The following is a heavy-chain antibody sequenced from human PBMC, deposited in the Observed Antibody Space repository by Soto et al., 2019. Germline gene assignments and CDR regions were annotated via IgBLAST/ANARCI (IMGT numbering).Heavy chain of an antibody. CDR3: ARDMDTAMADSYYYYYGMDV. D-gene: IGHD5-18*01. V-gene: IGHV6-1*01. J-gene: IGHJ6*02. Sequence: SQTLSLTCAISGDSVSSNSAAWNWIRQSPSRGLEWLGRTYYRSKWYNDYAVSVKSRITINPDTSKNQFSLQLNSVTPEDTAVYYCARDMDTAMADSYYYYYGMDVWGQGTTVTVCS. CDR1: GDSVSSNSAA. CDR2: TYYRSKWYN.